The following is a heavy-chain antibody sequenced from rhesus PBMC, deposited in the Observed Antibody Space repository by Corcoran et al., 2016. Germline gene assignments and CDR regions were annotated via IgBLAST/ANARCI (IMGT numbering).Heavy chain of an antibody. J-gene: IGHJ5-2*02. V-gene: IGHV4-160*01. CDR3: ATKTGYYELNSLDV. Sequence: QVQLQQWGEGLVKPLETLSLTCAVYGGSISSNYWNWIRQPPGKGLEWIGRIRSGGRHNYNPTSDSRVTISIATAKNQFTLKLSSVTAADTAVYYCATKTGYYELNSLDVWGRGVLVTVSS. CDR2: IRSGGRH. CDR1: GGSISSNY. D-gene: IGHD3-3*01.